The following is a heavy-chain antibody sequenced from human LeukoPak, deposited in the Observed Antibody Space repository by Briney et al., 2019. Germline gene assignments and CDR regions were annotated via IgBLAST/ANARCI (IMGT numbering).Heavy chain of an antibody. CDR1: GYTFTGYY. Sequence: RASVTVSCKASGYTFTGYYMRWVRQAPGQGLEWMGWINPNSGGTNYAQKFQGRVTMTRDTSISTAYMELSRLGSDDTAVYYCARGNRYCSSTSCLLFDYWGQGTLVTVSS. D-gene: IGHD2-2*01. CDR2: INPNSGGT. CDR3: ARGNRYCSSTSCLLFDY. J-gene: IGHJ4*02. V-gene: IGHV1-2*02.